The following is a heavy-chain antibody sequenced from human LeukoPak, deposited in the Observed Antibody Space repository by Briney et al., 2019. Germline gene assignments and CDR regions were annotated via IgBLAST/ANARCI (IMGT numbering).Heavy chain of an antibody. V-gene: IGHV1-3*01. J-gene: IGHJ1*01. CDR2: INAGNGNT. CDR3: ARASSGGLEYFQH. D-gene: IGHD6-19*01. CDR1: GYTFTSYA. Sequence: GASVKVSCKASGYTFTSYAMHWVRQAPGQRLEWMGWINAGNGNTKYSQKFQGRVTITRDTSASTAYMELSSLRSEDTAVYYCARASSGGLEYFQHWGQGTLVTVSS.